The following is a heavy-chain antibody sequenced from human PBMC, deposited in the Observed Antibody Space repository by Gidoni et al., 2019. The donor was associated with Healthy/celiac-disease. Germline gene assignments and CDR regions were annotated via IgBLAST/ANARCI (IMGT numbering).Heavy chain of an antibody. J-gene: IGHJ5*02. V-gene: IGHV5-51*01. CDR3: ATLKNLYGSGSQGAGFDP. CDR2: IYPGDSDT. D-gene: IGHD3-10*01. CDR1: GYSFTTYW. Sequence: EVQLVQSGAEVKKPGESLKISCKGSGYSFTTYWTGWVRQRPGKGLEWMGVIYPGDSDTRNSPSFQGQVTISADKSISTAYLQWSSLKASDTAMYYCATLKNLYGSGSQGAGFDPWGQGTLVTVSS.